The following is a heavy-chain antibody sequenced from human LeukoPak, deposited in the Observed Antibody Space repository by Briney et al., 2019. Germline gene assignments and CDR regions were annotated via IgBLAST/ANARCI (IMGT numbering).Heavy chain of an antibody. J-gene: IGHJ4*02. V-gene: IGHV1-2*02. Sequence: ASVKVSCKASGYIFTNFYMHWVRQAPEQGPEWMGWINPNSGGTKYAQKFQGRVTMTRDTSISTAYMELSRLRSDDMAVYYCARSWWPIDNWGQGTLVTVSS. CDR2: INPNSGGT. CDR3: ARSWWPIDN. CDR1: GYIFTNFY. D-gene: IGHD2-8*02.